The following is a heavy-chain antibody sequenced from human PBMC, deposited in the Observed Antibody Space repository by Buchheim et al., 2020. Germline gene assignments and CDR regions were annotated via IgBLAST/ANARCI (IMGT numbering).Heavy chain of an antibody. V-gene: IGHV3-21*01. CDR3: ARVSDGTGTRPIDY. CDR1: GFTFSTSS. D-gene: IGHD3-10*01. Sequence: EVQVVESGGGLVKPGGSLRLSCAASGFTFSTSSMCWVRQAPGKGLEWVSFITSSGSHIYYAASVQGRFTISRDTAKHSLYLQMNSLRVEDTAVYYCARVSDGTGTRPIDYWGQGTL. J-gene: IGHJ4*02. CDR2: ITSSGSHI.